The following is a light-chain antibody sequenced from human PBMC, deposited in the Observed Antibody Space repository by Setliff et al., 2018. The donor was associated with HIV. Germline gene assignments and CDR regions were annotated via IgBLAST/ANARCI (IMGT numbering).Light chain of an antibody. CDR3: CSYAGSSTL. CDR1: SSDVGGYNY. CDR2: DVS. V-gene: IGLV2-23*02. J-gene: IGLJ1*01. Sequence: QSALTQPASVSGSPGQSITISCTGTSSDVGGYNYVSWYQRHPGKAPKLMIYDVSKRPSGVSNRFSGSKSGNTASLTISGLQAEDGADYYCCSYAGSSTLFGTGTKVTVL.